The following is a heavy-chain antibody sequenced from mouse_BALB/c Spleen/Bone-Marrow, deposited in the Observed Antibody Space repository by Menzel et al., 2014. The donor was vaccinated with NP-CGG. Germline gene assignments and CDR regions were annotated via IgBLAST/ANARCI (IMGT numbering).Heavy chain of an antibody. CDR3: ARFLLRDYAMDY. Sequence: VQLQQPGAELVRPGALVKLSCKTSGFNIKDYYMLWLKQRPEQGLEWIGWIDPETNYTIYDPKFQGKASITADTSSNTAYLQLSSLTSEDIAVYYCARFLLRDYAMDYWGQGTSVTVSS. V-gene: IGHV14-1*02. CDR1: GFNIKDYY. D-gene: IGHD1-1*01. CDR2: IDPETNYT. J-gene: IGHJ4*01.